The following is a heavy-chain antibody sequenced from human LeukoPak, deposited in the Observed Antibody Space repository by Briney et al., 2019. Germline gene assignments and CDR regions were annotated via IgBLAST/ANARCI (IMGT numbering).Heavy chain of an antibody. CDR2: ISHSGST. J-gene: IGHJ5*02. V-gene: IGHV4-30-2*01. CDR1: GGSISSGGYS. Sequence: PSQTLSLTCAVSGGSISSGGYSWSWIRQPPGKGLEWIGYISHSGSTYYNPSLKSRVTISVDRSKNQFSLKLSSVTAADTAMYYCARGRDYGDYARFDPWGQGTLVTVSS. CDR3: ARGRDYGDYARFDP. D-gene: IGHD4-17*01.